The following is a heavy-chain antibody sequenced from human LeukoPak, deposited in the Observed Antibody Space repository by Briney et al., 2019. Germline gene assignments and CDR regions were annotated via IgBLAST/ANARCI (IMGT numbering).Heavy chain of an antibody. V-gene: IGHV3-23*01. J-gene: IGHJ5*02. CDR2: IRGSGDST. CDR3: ARQSSAAGTHWFDP. CDR1: GFTFSTFP. Sequence: GGSLRLSCAASGFTFSTFPMSWVRQAPGKGLEWVSAIRGSGDSTYYADSAKGRFTISRDNSKNTVYLQMNILRAEDTAVYYCARQSSAAGTHWFDPWGQGTLVTVSS. D-gene: IGHD6-13*01.